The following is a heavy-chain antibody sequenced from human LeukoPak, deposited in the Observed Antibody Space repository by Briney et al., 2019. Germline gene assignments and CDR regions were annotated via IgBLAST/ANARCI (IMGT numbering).Heavy chain of an antibody. D-gene: IGHD3-9*01. V-gene: IGHV3-23*01. J-gene: IGHJ5*02. CDR1: GFTFSSYA. CDR3: AKDRLIWTGYHTWFDP. CDR2: ISASGGST. Sequence: GGSLRLSCAASGFTFSSYAMSWVRQAPGKGLEWVSGISASGGSTYYADSVKGRFTISRDNSKNTLYLEMNSLRAEDTAIYYRAKDRLIWTGYHTWFDPWGRGTLVTVSS.